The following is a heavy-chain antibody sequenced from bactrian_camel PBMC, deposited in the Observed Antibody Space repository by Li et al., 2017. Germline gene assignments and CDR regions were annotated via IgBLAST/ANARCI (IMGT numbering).Heavy chain of an antibody. J-gene: IGHJ4*01. D-gene: IGHD5*01. CDR3: AKDLRQGWGYEYDY. CDR1: GFTFADYA. V-gene: IGHV3S40*01. CDR2: VHSDAGGANT. Sequence: DVQLVESGGGLVQPGGSLTLSCAASGFTFADYAMSWVRQAPGKGLEWVSGVHSDAGGANTYYADSVKGRFTISRDNAKTTVYLQLSSLKTEDMAMYYCAKDLRQGWGYEYDYWGQGTQVTVS.